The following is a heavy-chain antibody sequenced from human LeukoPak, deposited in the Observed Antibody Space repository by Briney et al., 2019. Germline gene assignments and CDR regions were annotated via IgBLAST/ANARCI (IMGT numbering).Heavy chain of an antibody. J-gene: IGHJ6*03. D-gene: IGHD1-7*01. CDR1: GFTFGDYA. V-gene: IGHV3-9*01. CDR3: ASTSRELQMISYYYYMDV. CDR2: IGWNSGSI. Sequence: PGGSLRLSCAASGFTFGDYAMHWVRQAPGKGLEWVSRIGWNSGSIAYADSVKGRFTISRDNAKNSLYLQMNSLRAEDTAVYYCASTSRELQMISYYYYMDVWGKGTTVTVSS.